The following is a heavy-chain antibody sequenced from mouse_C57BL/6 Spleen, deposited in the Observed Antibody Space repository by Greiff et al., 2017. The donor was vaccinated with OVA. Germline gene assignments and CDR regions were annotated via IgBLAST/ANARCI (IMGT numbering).Heavy chain of an antibody. D-gene: IGHD4-1*01. CDR1: GYTFTSYW. V-gene: IGHV1-64*01. Sequence: QVQLQQSGAELVKPGASVKLSCKASGYTFTSYWMHWVKQRPGQGLEWIGMIHPNSGSTNYNEKFKSKATLTVDKSSSTAYMQLSSLTSEDSAVYYCARELGRRGFAYWGQGTLVTVSA. CDR3: ARELGRRGFAY. CDR2: IHPNSGST. J-gene: IGHJ3*01.